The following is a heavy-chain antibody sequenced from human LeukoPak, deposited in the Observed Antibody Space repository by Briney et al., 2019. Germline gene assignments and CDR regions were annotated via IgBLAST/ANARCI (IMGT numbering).Heavy chain of an antibody. CDR3: AKNAHYQGYSYGGIDY. D-gene: IGHD5-18*01. J-gene: IGHJ4*02. CDR2: ISYDGSDK. V-gene: IGHV3-30*18. Sequence: PGGSLRLSCAASGFTFSSYGMHWVRQAPGKGLEWVAVISYDGSDKYSADSVKGRFTISRDNSKNTLYLQMNSLRAEDTAVYYCAKNAHYQGYSYGGIDYWGQGTLVPVSS. CDR1: GFTFSSYG.